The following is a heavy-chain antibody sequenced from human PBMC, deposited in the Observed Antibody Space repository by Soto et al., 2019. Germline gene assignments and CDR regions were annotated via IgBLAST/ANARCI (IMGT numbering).Heavy chain of an antibody. CDR1: GFTFSSYA. Sequence: GGSRSLSCAASGFTFSSYAMSWVRQAPGKGLEWVSAISGSGGSTYYADSVKGRFTISRDNSKNTLYLQMNSLRAEDTAVYYCAKDSYYDILTGYYPHDAFDIWGQGTMVTVSS. CDR3: AKDSYYDILTGYYPHDAFDI. J-gene: IGHJ3*02. CDR2: ISGSGGST. V-gene: IGHV3-23*01. D-gene: IGHD3-9*01.